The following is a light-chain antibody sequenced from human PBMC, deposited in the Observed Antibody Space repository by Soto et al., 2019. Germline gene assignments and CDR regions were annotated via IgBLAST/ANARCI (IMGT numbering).Light chain of an antibody. CDR3: HVDDYISAGYT. Sequence: DLQMTQSPSSLSASVGDRVTITCQASQDIRQYLNWYQQKPGKAPKLLIYAASRLETRVPSRFSGSGSGTDFTFTVSSLQPEDIGTFYCHVDDYISAGYTFGPGTKVDLK. V-gene: IGKV1-33*01. J-gene: IGKJ3*01. CDR2: AAS. CDR1: QDIRQY.